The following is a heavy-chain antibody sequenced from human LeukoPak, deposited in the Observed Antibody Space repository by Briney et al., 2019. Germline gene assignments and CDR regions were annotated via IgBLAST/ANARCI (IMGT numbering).Heavy chain of an antibody. J-gene: IGHJ4*02. D-gene: IGHD1-20*01. V-gene: IGHV4-4*02. CDR2: IYHSGST. CDR1: GGSISSSNW. Sequence: PSETLSLTCAVSGGSISSSNWWSWVRQPPGKGLEWIGEIYHSGSTNYNPSLKSRVTIFVDTSKNQFSLKLSSVTAADTALYYCARRITGTTSDSFDYWGQGTLVTVSS. CDR3: ARRITGTTSDSFDY.